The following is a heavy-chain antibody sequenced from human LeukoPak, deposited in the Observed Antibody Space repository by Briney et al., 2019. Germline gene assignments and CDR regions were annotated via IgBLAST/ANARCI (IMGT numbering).Heavy chain of an antibody. CDR1: GFTFSSYS. V-gene: IGHV3-21*01. J-gene: IGHJ4*02. CDR2: ISSSSSYI. Sequence: GGSLRLSCAASGFTFSSYSMNWVRQAPGKGLEWVSSISSSSSYIYYADSVMGRFTISRDNAKNSLYLQMNSLRAEDTAVYYCARALGRRFDYWGQGTLVTVSS. CDR3: ARALGRRFDY. D-gene: IGHD3-16*01.